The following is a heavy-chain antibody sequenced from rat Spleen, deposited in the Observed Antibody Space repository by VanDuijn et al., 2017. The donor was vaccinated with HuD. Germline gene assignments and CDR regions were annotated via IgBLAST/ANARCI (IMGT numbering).Heavy chain of an antibody. Sequence: QVQLKESGPGLVQPSQTLSLTCTVAGFSLSSFNVHWVRQPPGRGLEWMGVIWNTGGTRYNSTLKSRLSISKDTSKSQVFLKMNSLQTEDTATYYCARDGYGSYLYYFDYWGQGVMVTVSS. CDR2: IWNTGGT. D-gene: IGHD1-3*01. J-gene: IGHJ2*01. V-gene: IGHV2-41*01. CDR1: GFSLSSFN. CDR3: ARDGYGSYLYYFDY.